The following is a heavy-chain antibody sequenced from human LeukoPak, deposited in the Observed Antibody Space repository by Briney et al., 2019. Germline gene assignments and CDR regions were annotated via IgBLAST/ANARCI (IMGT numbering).Heavy chain of an antibody. CDR2: ISSSSSYI. CDR3: ARDALYYYDSSGYYFDY. D-gene: IGHD3-22*01. V-gene: IGHV3-21*01. Sequence: KAGGSLRLSCAASGFTFSSYAMSWVRQAPGKGLEWVSSISSSSSYIYYADSVKGRFTISRDNAKNSLYLQMNSLRAEGTAVYYCARDALYYYDSSGYYFDYWGQGTLVTVSS. CDR1: GFTFSSYA. J-gene: IGHJ4*02.